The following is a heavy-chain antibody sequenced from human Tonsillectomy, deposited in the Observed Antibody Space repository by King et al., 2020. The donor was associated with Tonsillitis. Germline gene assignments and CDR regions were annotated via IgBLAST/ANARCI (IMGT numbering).Heavy chain of an antibody. CDR2: IIPMFGAA. J-gene: IGHJ4*02. V-gene: IGHV1-69*01. CDR1: GGTFSNYA. Sequence: AQLVQSGAEVKKPGSSVKVSCKASGGTFSNYAISWVRQAPGQGLEWMGGIIPMFGAANYAHKFQGRVTITADESTTTAYMELNSLRSEDTAVYYCARFLEPYGSGSYFFGLWGQGTLVTVSS. D-gene: IGHD3-10*01. CDR3: ARFLEPYGSGSYFFGL.